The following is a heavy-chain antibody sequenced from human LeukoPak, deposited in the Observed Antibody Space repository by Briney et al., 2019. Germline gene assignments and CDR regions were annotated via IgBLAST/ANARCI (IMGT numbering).Heavy chain of an antibody. CDR2: ISGSGTGT. J-gene: IGHJ4*02. D-gene: IGHD4-17*01. V-gene: IGHV3-23*01. Sequence: GGSLRLSCAASGFTFRSFGMSWARQAPGKGLEWVSAISGSGTGTYYADSVKGRFTISRDNSKNTLYLQMNSLSAEDTAIYYCAKTPWGTVTTSFWGQGTLVTVSS. CDR1: GFTFRSFG. CDR3: AKTPWGTVTTSF.